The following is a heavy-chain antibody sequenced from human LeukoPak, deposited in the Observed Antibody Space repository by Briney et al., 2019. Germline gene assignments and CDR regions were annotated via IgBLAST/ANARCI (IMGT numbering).Heavy chain of an antibody. Sequence: PSQTLSLTCTVSGVSISSGGYHWSWVRQPPGRGLEWIGYMYHSGSTYYNPSLKSRVTISVDRSKNQFSLKLSSVTAADTAVYYCASLPNHIAAAPYYYYYMDVWGKGTPVTVSS. CDR3: ASLPNHIAAAPYYYYYMDV. V-gene: IGHV4-30-2*01. CDR2: MYHSGST. D-gene: IGHD6-13*01. J-gene: IGHJ6*03. CDR1: GVSISSGGYH.